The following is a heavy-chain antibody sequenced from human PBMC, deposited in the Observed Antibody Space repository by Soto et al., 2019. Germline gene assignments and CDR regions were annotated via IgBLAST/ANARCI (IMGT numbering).Heavy chain of an antibody. D-gene: IGHD3-3*01. CDR3: ARAPETPPIFGVVRPYFFDF. J-gene: IGHJ4*02. CDR2: IFYSDLL. Sequence: QVQLQESGPGLVKSSQTLSLTCTVSGGSISSGGSYWSWIRQRPGKGLEWIGYIFYSDLLYYTPSLNGRVLILADTSKNQFTLKLSSVTDADTAVYYCARAPETPPIFGVVRPYFFDFWGQGTLVTVSS. CDR1: GGSISSGGSY. V-gene: IGHV4-31*03.